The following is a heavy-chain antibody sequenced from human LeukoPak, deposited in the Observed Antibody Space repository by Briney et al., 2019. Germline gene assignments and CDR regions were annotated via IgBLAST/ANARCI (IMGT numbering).Heavy chain of an antibody. CDR1: GYTFTSYD. CDR3: ARGPSGFIAATIDAFDI. Sequence: ASVKVSCKASGYTFTSYDVNWVRQATGQGLEWMGWMNPNSGDTGYAQKFQGRVTMTRNTSIRTAYMELSSLRSEDTAVYYCARGPSGFIAATIDAFDIWGQGTMVTVSS. CDR2: MNPNSGDT. V-gene: IGHV1-8*01. J-gene: IGHJ3*02. D-gene: IGHD6-13*01.